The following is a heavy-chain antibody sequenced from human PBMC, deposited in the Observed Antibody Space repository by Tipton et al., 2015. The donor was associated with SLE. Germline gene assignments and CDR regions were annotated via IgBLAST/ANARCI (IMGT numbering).Heavy chain of an antibody. CDR3: ARTPLPQLEWYFDL. J-gene: IGHJ2*01. Sequence: QVQLVQSGAEVKKPGSSVKVSCAASGGSLRGFAIGWVRQAPGQGLEWRGWIKTNTGHPTYAQGFTGRFVFYLETSVSTAYLQISSRKAEDTAVYYCARTPLPQLEWYFDLWGRGTLVTFSS. CDR2: IKTNTGHP. V-gene: IGHV7-4-1*02. CDR1: GGSLRGFA. D-gene: IGHD2-2*01.